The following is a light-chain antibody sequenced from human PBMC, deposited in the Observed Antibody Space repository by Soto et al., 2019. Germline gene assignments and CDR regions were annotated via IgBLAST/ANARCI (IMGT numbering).Light chain of an antibody. CDR1: HSVSSN. J-gene: IGKJ1*01. CDR3: QQYNNWPPT. CDR2: GAS. V-gene: IGKV3-15*01. Sequence: IVMTPSPATLSLSPGEKATLSCRASHSVSSNLAWYQQKPGQAPRLLIYGASTRATGIPARFSGSGSGTGFTLTISSLQSEDFAVYYCQQYNNWPPTFGQGTKV.